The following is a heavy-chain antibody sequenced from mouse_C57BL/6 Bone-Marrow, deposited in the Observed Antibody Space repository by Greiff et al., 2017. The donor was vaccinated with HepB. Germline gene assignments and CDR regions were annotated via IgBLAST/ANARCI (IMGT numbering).Heavy chain of an antibody. J-gene: IGHJ3*01. Sequence: EVQLQQSGAELVRPGASVKLSCTASGFNIKDDYMPWVKQRPEQGLEWIGWIDPENGDTEYASKFQGKATITADTSSNTAYLQLSSLTSDDTAVYYCTTRVTTAYWGQGTLVTVSA. CDR1: GFNIKDDY. D-gene: IGHD2-2*01. CDR2: IDPENGDT. CDR3: TTRVTTAY. V-gene: IGHV14-4*01.